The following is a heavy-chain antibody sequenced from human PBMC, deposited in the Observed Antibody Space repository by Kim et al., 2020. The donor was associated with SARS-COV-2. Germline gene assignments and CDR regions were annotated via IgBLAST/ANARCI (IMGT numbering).Heavy chain of an antibody. V-gene: IGHV4-59*13. Sequence: SETLSLTCTVSGGSISSYYWSWIRQPPGKGLEWIGYIYYSGSTNYNPSLKSRVTISVDTSKNQFSLKLSSVTAADTAVYYCARDTYYYDSSGYPHRVFDYWGQGTLVTVSS. CDR2: IYYSGST. D-gene: IGHD3-22*01. J-gene: IGHJ4*02. CDR3: ARDTYYYDSSGYPHRVFDY. CDR1: GGSISSYY.